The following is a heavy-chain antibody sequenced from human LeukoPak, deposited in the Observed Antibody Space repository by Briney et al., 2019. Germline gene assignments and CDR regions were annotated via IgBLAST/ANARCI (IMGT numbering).Heavy chain of an antibody. D-gene: IGHD3-10*01. V-gene: IGHV1-8*01. Sequence: ASVKVSYKASGYTFTSYDINSGRQATGQGLEWMGWMNPNSGNTGYAQKFQGRVTMTRNTSISTAYMELSSLRSEDTAVYYCARWGVITFFDYWGQGTLVTVSS. J-gene: IGHJ4*02. CDR1: GYTFTSYD. CDR2: MNPNSGNT. CDR3: ARWGVITFFDY.